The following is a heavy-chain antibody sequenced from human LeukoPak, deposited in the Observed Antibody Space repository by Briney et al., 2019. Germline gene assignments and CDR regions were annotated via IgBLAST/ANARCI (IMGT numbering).Heavy chain of an antibody. V-gene: IGHV4-34*01. J-gene: IGHJ4*02. CDR3: ASQYSSGWYGY. Sequence: SETLSLTSAVYGGSFSGYYWSWIHHPPEKGLEWIGEINHSGSTNYNPSLKSRVTISVDTSKNQFSLKLSSVTAADTAVYYCASQYSSGWYGYWGQGTLVTVSS. D-gene: IGHD6-19*01. CDR1: GGSFSGYY. CDR2: INHSGST.